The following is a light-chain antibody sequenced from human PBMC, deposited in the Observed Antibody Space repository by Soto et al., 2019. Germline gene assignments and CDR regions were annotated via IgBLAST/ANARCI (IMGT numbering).Light chain of an antibody. J-gene: IGLJ1*01. CDR3: SSYASGSIYV. V-gene: IGLV2-14*01. CDR2: EVG. CDR1: NGDIGAYNY. Sequence: SALTQPASVSGSPGQSITISCTGTNGDIGAYNYVSWYQLHPGKAPKLIIYEVGNRPLGVSDRFSGSKSDHTASLTVSGLQAEDEADYYCSSYASGSIYVFGTGTKVTVL.